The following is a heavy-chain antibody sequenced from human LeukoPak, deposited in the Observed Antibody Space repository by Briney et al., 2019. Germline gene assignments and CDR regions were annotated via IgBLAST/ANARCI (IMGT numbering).Heavy chain of an antibody. V-gene: IGHV4-59*08. CDR3: ARHLGTSAYYYGMDV. Sequence: KPSGTLSLTCTVSGGSITNYYGSWIREPPGKGLEWIGYIYYSGRTNFNPSLKSRVPISVDTSKNQFSLKLSSVTAADTAVYYCARHLGTSAYYYGMDVWGQGTTVTVSS. J-gene: IGHJ6*02. CDR2: IYYSGRT. CDR1: GGSITNYY.